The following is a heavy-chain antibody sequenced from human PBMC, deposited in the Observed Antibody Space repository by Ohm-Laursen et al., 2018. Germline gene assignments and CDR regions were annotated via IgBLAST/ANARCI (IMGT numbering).Heavy chain of an antibody. Sequence: SETLSLTCTVSGDSINNYYWSWIRQPAGKGLEWIGRMYATGSSNYNPSLNSRVTMSVDTSRNQFSLNLSSVTAAGTVMYYCARKTDWNHYYFNYWGQGTLVTVSS. J-gene: IGHJ4*02. V-gene: IGHV4-4*07. CDR3: ARKTDWNHYYFNY. CDR1: GDSINNYY. D-gene: IGHD1-1*01. CDR2: MYATGSS.